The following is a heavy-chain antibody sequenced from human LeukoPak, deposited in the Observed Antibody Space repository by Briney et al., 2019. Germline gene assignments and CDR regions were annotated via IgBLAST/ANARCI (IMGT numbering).Heavy chain of an antibody. CDR1: GFTFSSYA. D-gene: IGHD3-10*01. J-gene: IGHJ4*02. Sequence: PGGSLSLSCAASGFTFSSYAMSWVRQAPGKGLEWVSAISGSGGSTYYADSVKGRFTISRDNSKNTLYLQMNSLRAEDTAVYYCAKHVLLWFGEPLNPGYFDYWGQGTLVTVSS. CDR2: ISGSGGST. CDR3: AKHVLLWFGEPLNPGYFDY. V-gene: IGHV3-23*01.